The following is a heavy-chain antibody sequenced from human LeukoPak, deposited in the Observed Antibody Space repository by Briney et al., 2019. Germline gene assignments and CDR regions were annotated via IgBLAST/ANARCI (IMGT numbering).Heavy chain of an antibody. J-gene: IGHJ4*02. V-gene: IGHV3-74*01. D-gene: IGHD5-24*01. Sequence: GGFLRLSCAASGFTFSRYWMHWVRQAPGKGLVWVSRIKGDGSYVNHADPVKGRFTISRDNAKNTLNLQMNSLTADDTAMYYCVRDGDVYNFDYWGQGTQVTVSS. CDR3: VRDGDVYNFDY. CDR2: IKGDGSYV. CDR1: GFTFSRYW.